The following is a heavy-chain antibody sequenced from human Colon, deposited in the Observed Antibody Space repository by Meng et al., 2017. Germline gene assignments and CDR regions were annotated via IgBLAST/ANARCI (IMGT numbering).Heavy chain of an antibody. CDR3: TRSRPTSRAC. CDR2: ISSSGNII. D-gene: IGHD6-13*01. Sequence: VQLVESGGGRVSPGGPLLLSCVASGFRFSDFSMTWVRQSPGKGLEWVSSISSSGNIIHSADSVRGRLIISRDNAKESVHLQMNDLRVEDTAMYYCTRSRPTSRACWGQGTLVTVSS. J-gene: IGHJ4*02. CDR1: GFRFSDFS. V-gene: IGHV3-21*01.